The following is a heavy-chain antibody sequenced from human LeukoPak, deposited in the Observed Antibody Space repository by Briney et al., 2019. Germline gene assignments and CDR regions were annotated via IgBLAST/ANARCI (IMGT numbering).Heavy chain of an antibody. CDR2: INPSGSST. V-gene: IGHV1-46*01. J-gene: IGHJ4*02. Sequence: ASVKLSFKTSGYTFTSYYIHWVRHAPRQGLEWMGIINPSGSSTTYARRFQGRVTMARATYTSTVYMDVSSLTSDDTAVYYCARSSDPERNAYGPVDSWGQGTLVTVS. D-gene: IGHD1-1*01. CDR1: GYTFTSYY. CDR3: ARSSDPERNAYGPVDS.